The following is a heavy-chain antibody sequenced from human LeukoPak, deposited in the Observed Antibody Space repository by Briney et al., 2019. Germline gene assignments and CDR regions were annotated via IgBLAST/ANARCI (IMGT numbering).Heavy chain of an antibody. V-gene: IGHV3-53*01. CDR1: GFNVSSSY. D-gene: IGHD3-16*01. CDR2: IYSDGRT. CDR3: ARAFDHHFDY. Sequence: PGGSLRLSCAASGFNVSSSYMGWVRQAPGKGLEWVSYIYSDGRTFYADSVKGRFTTSRDSSKNTLYFQMNSLRAEDTAVYYCARAFDHHFDYWGQGTLVSVSS. J-gene: IGHJ4*02.